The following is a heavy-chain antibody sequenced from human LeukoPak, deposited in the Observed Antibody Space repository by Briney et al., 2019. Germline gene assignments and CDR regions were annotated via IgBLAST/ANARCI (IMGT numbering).Heavy chain of an antibody. J-gene: IGHJ5*02. V-gene: IGHV4-4*07. D-gene: IGHD3-3*01. Sequence: SETLSLTCTVSGGSIVSHYWNWIRQPAGRGLEWIGRFYASGTTNTSPSLKSRVAMSVDTSKNQFSLKLSSVTAADTAVYYCARARGHKIFGVVTKSLWFDPWGQGTLVTVSS. CDR3: ARARGHKIFGVVTKSLWFDP. CDR1: GGSIVSHY. CDR2: FYASGTT.